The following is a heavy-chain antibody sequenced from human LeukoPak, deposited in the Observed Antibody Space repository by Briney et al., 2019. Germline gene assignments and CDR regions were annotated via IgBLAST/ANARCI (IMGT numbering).Heavy chain of an antibody. Sequence: SETLSLTCTVSGGSISSYYWSWIRQPPGKGLEWIGYIYYSGSTNYNPSLKSRVTISVDTSKNQFSLKLSSVTAADTAVYYCARSALSGYSSSWPDYWGQGTLVAVSS. D-gene: IGHD6-13*01. CDR1: GGSISSYY. CDR3: ARSALSGYSSSWPDY. CDR2: IYYSGST. V-gene: IGHV4-59*01. J-gene: IGHJ4*02.